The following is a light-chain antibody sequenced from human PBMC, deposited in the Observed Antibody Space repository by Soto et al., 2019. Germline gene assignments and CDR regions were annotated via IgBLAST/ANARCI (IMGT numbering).Light chain of an antibody. CDR1: SSDVGGYNY. CDR3: CSYAGSYTLV. J-gene: IGLJ2*01. V-gene: IGLV2-11*01. Sequence: QPVLTQPRSVSGSPGQSVTISCTGTSSDVGGYNYVSWYQHHPGKAPKLMTYDVSKRPSGVPDRFSGSKSGNTASLTISGLRAEDEADYYCCSYAGSYTLVFGGGTQLTVL. CDR2: DVS.